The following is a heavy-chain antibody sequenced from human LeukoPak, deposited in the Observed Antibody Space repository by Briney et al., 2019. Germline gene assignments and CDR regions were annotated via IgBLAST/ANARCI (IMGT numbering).Heavy chain of an antibody. Sequence: QPGGSLRLSCAPSGFTFSNYGFHWVRQAPGKGLEWVAVIWYDGSQKYFADSVKGRFTISRDNSKNTLYLEMNSLTAEDTAVYFCARDRGSFTSGTSYFGYWGQGTLVTVSS. V-gene: IGHV3-33*01. CDR1: GFTFSNYG. J-gene: IGHJ4*02. D-gene: IGHD3-10*01. CDR3: ARDRGSFTSGTSYFGY. CDR2: IWYDGSQK.